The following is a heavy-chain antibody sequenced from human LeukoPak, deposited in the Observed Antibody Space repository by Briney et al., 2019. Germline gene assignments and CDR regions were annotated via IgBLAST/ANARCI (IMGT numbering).Heavy chain of an antibody. V-gene: IGHV3-NL1*01. CDR1: GFLFSSYG. CDR3: ARVSSTSCPGCYYYYYMDV. Sequence: PGGSLRLSCAASGFLFSSYGMHWVPQAPGEGLERVSVVYIGGRTYTADSVTGRFTISRDNDKNSLYLQMNSLRAEDTALYYCARVSSTSCPGCYYYYYMDVWGKGTTVTVSS. D-gene: IGHD2-2*01. J-gene: IGHJ6*03. CDR2: VYIGGRT.